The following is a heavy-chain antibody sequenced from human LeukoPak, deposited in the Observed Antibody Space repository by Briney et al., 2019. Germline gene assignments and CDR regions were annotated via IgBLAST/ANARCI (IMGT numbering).Heavy chain of an antibody. Sequence: GGSLRLSCAASGFTFSSYSMNWVRQAPGKGLEWVSYISSSSSTIYYADSVKGRFTISRDNAKNSLYLQMNSLRAEDTAVYYCARDKQQLFDYWGQGTLVTVSS. V-gene: IGHV3-48*01. CDR1: GFTFSSYS. CDR2: ISSSSSTI. CDR3: ARDKQQLFDY. J-gene: IGHJ4*02. D-gene: IGHD6-13*01.